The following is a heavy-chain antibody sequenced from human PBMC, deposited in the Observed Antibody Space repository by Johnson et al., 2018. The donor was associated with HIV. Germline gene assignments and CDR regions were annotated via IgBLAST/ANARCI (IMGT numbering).Heavy chain of an antibody. CDR3: AKGFGASSGAFDI. J-gene: IGHJ3*02. CDR2: ILYDGRNK. V-gene: IGHV3-30*18. Sequence: QVQLVESGGGVVQPGRSLRVSCGASGFTFSSHDMHWVRQASRQGLEWGAVILYDGRNKYYADSLNARFTISRDNSKNALYLQMNSLRAEDTAVYYCAKGFGASSGAFDIWGQGTMVTVSS. CDR1: GFTFSSHD. D-gene: IGHD1-26*01.